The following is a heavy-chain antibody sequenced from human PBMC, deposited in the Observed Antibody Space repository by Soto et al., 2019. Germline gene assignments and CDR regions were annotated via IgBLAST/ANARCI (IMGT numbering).Heavy chain of an antibody. CDR3: ARPLVPSNPPTDGY. CDR2: INHSGST. CDR1: GGSFSGYY. J-gene: IGHJ4*02. Sequence: QVQLQQWGAGLLKPSETLSLTCAVYGGSFSGYYWSWIRQPPGKGLEWIGEINHSGSTNYNPSLKSRVTISIDTSKNQFSRKLSSGTAADTAVYYCARPLVPSNPPTDGYCGQGTLVTVSS. V-gene: IGHV4-34*01. D-gene: IGHD3-10*01.